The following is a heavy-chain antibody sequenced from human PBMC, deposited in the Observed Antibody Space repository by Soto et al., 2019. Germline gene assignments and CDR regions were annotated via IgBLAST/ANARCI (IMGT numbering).Heavy chain of an antibody. CDR1: GGTFSSYA. D-gene: IGHD3-3*01. J-gene: IGHJ4*02. CDR3: ATVVVLRFLEWLPRFDY. V-gene: IGHV1-69*13. CDR2: IIPIFGTA. Sequence: SVKVSCKASGGTFSSYAISWVRQAPGQGLEWMGGIIPIFGTANYAQKFQGRVTITADESTSTAYMELSSLRSDDTAVYYCATVVVLRFLEWLPRFDYWGQGTLVTVSS.